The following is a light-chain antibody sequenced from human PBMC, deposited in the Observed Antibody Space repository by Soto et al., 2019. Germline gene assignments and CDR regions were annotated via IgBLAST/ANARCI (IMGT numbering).Light chain of an antibody. CDR2: RNN. CDR3: AAWDDSLSVWV. Sequence: QSVLTQPPSASGTPGQRVTISCSGSSSNIGSNYVYWYQQLPGTAPKLLIYRNNQRPSGVADRFSGSKSGTSASLAISGLRSEDEADYYSAAWDDSLSVWVFGGGTKLTVL. V-gene: IGLV1-47*01. CDR1: SSNIGSNY. J-gene: IGLJ3*02.